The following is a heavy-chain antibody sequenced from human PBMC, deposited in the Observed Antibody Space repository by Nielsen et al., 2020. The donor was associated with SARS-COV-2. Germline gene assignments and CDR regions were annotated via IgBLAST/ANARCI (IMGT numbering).Heavy chain of an antibody. CDR2: ISYDGSNK. Sequence: GESLKISCAASGFTFSSYAMHWVRQAPGKGLEWVAVISYDGSNKYYADSVKGRFTISRDNSKNTLYLQMNSRRAEDTAVYYCARDGSGWYIGYWGQGTLVTVSS. J-gene: IGHJ4*02. D-gene: IGHD6-19*01. V-gene: IGHV3-30-3*01. CDR1: GFTFSSYA. CDR3: ARDGSGWYIGY.